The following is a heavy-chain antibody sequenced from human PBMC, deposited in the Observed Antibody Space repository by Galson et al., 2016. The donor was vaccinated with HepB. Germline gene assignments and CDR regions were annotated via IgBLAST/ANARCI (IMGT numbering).Heavy chain of an antibody. CDR1: GFTASNNY. V-gene: IGHV3-53*01. CDR2: IYSGGST. CDR3: ASMTGTTPGGY. Sequence: SLRLSCAASGFTASNNYMSWVRQAPGKGLEWVSLIYSGGSTYYADSVKGRFTISRDDSKNTLYLQMNSLRAGDTAVYYCASMTGTTPGGYWGQGTLVTVSS. J-gene: IGHJ4*02. D-gene: IGHD1-20*01.